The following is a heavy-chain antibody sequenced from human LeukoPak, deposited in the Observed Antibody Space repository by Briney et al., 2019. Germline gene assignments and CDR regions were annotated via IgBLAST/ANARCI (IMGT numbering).Heavy chain of an antibody. D-gene: IGHD3-10*01. CDR3: AKDGQYGSGDQFDY. CDR2: ISGGGGST. CDR1: GFTFSSYG. J-gene: IGHJ4*02. Sequence: PGGSLRLSCAASGFTFSSYGMSWVRQAPGKGLEWVSAISGGGGSTYYADSVKGRFTISRDNSKNTLYLQMNSLRAEDTAIYYCAKDGQYGSGDQFDYWGQGTLVTVSS. V-gene: IGHV3-23*01.